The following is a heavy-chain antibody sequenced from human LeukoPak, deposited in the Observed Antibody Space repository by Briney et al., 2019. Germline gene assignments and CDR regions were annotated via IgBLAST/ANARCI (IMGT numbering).Heavy chain of an antibody. V-gene: IGHV4-59*01. CDR2: IYSSGGT. Sequence: SATLSLTCTVSGGSIGRYYWSWIRQPPGKGLEWIGHIYSSGGTNYNPSLKSRVTISVDTSKKQFSLKLSSVTAADTAVYYCARIRDGYNLDAFDIWGQGTMVTVSS. CDR1: GGSIGRYY. D-gene: IGHD5-24*01. CDR3: ARIRDGYNLDAFDI. J-gene: IGHJ3*02.